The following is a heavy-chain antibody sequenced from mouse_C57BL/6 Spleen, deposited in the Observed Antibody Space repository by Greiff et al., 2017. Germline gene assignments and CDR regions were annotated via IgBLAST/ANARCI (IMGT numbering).Heavy chain of an antibody. J-gene: IGHJ1*03. CDR3: ARDYYGSSWYFDV. CDR2: IHPNSGST. Sequence: QVQLQQPGAELVKPGASVKLSCKASGYTFTSYWMHWVKQRPGQGLEWIGMIHPNSGSTNYNEKFKNKATLTVDKSSSTAYMQLSSLTSEDSAVXYCARDYYGSSWYFDVWGTGTTVTVSS. V-gene: IGHV1-64*01. CDR1: GYTFTSYW. D-gene: IGHD1-1*01.